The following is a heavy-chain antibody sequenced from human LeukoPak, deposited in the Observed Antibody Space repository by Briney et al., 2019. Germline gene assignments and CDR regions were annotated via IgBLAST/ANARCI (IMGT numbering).Heavy chain of an antibody. V-gene: IGHV4-39*01. CDR3: ARQGIAARRFNWFDP. J-gene: IGHJ5*02. CDR1: GGSISTVSYS. Sequence: SETLSLTCTVSGGSISTVSYSWGWIRQPPGKGLEWIGSIYYSGSTYYNPSLKSRVTISVDTSKNHFSLKLSSVTAADTAVYYCARQGIAARRFNWFDPWGQGTLVTVSS. D-gene: IGHD6-6*01. CDR2: IYYSGST.